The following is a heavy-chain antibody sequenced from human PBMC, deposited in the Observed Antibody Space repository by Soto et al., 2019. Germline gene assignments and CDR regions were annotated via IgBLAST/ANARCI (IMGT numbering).Heavy chain of an antibody. CDR2: IYYSGST. CDR1: GCSISSYY. Sequence: AETLSLTCTVSGCSISSYYWGWIRQPPGKGLEWIGYIYYSGSTNYNPSLKSRVTISVDTSKNQFSLKLSSVTAADTAVYYCARIIAAAGTIDYWGQGTLVTVSS. V-gene: IGHV4-59*01. D-gene: IGHD6-13*01. J-gene: IGHJ4*02. CDR3: ARIIAAAGTIDY.